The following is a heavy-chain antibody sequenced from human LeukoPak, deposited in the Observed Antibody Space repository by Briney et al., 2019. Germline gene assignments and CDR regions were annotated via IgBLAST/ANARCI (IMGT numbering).Heavy chain of an antibody. CDR3: ARASVAAAPDY. Sequence: TGGSLRLSCAASGFTFDDYAMHWVRHAPGKGLEWVSGISWNSGNIGYADSVKGRFTISRDNAKNSLFLQMNSLRTEDTAFYYCARASVAAAPDYWGQGTLVTVSS. V-gene: IGHV3-9*01. D-gene: IGHD6-25*01. J-gene: IGHJ4*02. CDR1: GFTFDDYA. CDR2: ISWNSGNI.